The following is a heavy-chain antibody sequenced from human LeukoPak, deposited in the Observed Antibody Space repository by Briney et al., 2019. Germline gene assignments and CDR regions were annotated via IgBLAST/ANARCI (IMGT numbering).Heavy chain of an antibody. CDR2: IYTGGST. CDR3: ARDGSSSKDYYYYYMDV. Sequence: GGSLRLSCAASGFTVSSNYMSWVRQAPGQGLEWVSVIYTGGSTYYADSVKGRFTISRDNSKNTLYLQMNSLRAEDTAVYYCARDGSSSKDYYYYYMDVWSKGTTVTVSS. D-gene: IGHD6-6*01. V-gene: IGHV3-66*02. J-gene: IGHJ6*03. CDR1: GFTVSSNY.